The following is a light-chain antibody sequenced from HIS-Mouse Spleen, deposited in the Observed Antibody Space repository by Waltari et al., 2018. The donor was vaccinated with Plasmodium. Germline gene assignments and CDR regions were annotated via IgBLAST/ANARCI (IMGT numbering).Light chain of an antibody. V-gene: IGKV3-15*01. CDR2: GAS. Sequence: EIVMTQSPATLSVSPGERATLSCRASQSVSSNLAWYQQKPGQAPRLLIYGASTRATGIPARFNGSGSGTEFTLTISSLQSEDFAVYYCQQYNNWSFTYGPGTKGDIK. J-gene: IGKJ3*01. CDR3: QQYNNWSFT. CDR1: QSVSSN.